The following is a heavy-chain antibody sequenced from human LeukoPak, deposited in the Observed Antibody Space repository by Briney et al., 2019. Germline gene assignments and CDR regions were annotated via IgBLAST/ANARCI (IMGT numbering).Heavy chain of an antibody. CDR2: ISYDGSSK. D-gene: IGHD3-22*01. J-gene: IGHJ4*02. CDR1: GFTFSSYA. Sequence: PGRSLRLSCAASGFTFSSYAMHWVRQAPGKGLEWVAVISYDGSSKYYADSVKGRFTISRDNSKNTLYLQMNSLRAEDTAVYYCARDPYYYDSSGYYPAIDYWGQGTLVTVSS. V-gene: IGHV3-30-3*01. CDR3: ARDPYYYDSSGYYPAIDY.